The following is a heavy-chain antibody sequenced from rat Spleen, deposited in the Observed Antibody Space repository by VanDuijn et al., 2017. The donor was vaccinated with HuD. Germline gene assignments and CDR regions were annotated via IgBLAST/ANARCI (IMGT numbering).Heavy chain of an antibody. CDR3: ATPSPTRVSLGWFAY. CDR2: IIYDGSRT. J-gene: IGHJ3*01. V-gene: IGHV5S10*01. Sequence: EVQLVESGGGLVQPGRSLKLSCAASGFTFSDYNMAWVRQAPTKGLEWVATIIYDGSRTYYRDSVKGRFTISRDNAKSTLYLQMDSLRSEDTATYYCATPSPTRVSLGWFAYWGQGTLVTVSS. CDR1: GFTFSDYN. D-gene: IGHD1-4*01.